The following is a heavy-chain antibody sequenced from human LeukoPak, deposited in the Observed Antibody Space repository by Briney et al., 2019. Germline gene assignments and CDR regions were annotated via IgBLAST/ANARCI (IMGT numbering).Heavy chain of an antibody. Sequence: PSETLSLTCTVSGGSVSSGSYYWSWIRQPAGTGLEWIGRIYTSGSTHYNPSLKSRVTISVDPSKNQFSLKLSSVTAADTAVYYCARVRGYDPLTGQGYFDYWGQGTLVTVSS. CDR2: IYTSGST. CDR3: ARVRGYDPLTGQGYFDY. J-gene: IGHJ4*02. D-gene: IGHD3-9*01. CDR1: GGSVSSGSYY. V-gene: IGHV4-61*02.